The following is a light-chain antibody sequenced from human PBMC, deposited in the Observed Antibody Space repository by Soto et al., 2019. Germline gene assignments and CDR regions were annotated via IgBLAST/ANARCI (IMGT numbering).Light chain of an antibody. CDR2: DAS. J-gene: IGKJ1*01. V-gene: IGKV1-5*01. CDR1: QNLGSW. Sequence: DIQMTQSPSTLSASVGDRVTITCRADQNLGSWLAWYQQKPGKAPNLLIYDASSLESGVPSRFSGSGSGTKFTLTISSLQPDDVATYFCQQFKDYVWTFGQGTKV. CDR3: QQFKDYVWT.